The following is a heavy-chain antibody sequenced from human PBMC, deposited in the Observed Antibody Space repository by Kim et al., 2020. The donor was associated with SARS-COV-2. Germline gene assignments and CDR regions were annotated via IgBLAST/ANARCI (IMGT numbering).Heavy chain of an antibody. CDR2: IGTVGDT. J-gene: IGHJ6*02. CDR3: ARNPYGDYSYGLDV. CDR1: GFIFSMSD. Sequence: GGSLRLSCTGSGFIFSMSDLRWVRQAAGAGLEWVSSIGTVGDTYYLDSVRGRFTISRDDVTNSSYLHLNNLGAGDTAVYFCARNPYGDYSYGLDVWGLGT. D-gene: IGHD4-17*01. V-gene: IGHV3-13*01.